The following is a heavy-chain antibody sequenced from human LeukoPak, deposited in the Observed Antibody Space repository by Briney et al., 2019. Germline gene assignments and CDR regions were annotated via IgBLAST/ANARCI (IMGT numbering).Heavy chain of an antibody. CDR1: GFTFSTYG. V-gene: IGHV3-23*01. CDR2: VSGSGSTT. CDR3: AKSGAVAGPFDY. J-gene: IGHJ4*02. D-gene: IGHD6-19*01. Sequence: GGSLRLSCAASGFTFSTYGMNWVRQAPGKGLEWVSAVSGSGSTTYYARSVKGRFTVSRDNSKNTLYLQMNSLRAEDTAVYYCAKSGAVAGPFDYWGQGTLVTVSS.